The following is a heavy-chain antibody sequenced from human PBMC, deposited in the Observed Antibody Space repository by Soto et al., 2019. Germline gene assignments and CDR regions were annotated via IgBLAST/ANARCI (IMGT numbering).Heavy chain of an antibody. CDR2: IYHRGNT. D-gene: IGHD2-8*02. V-gene: IGHV4-59*01. CDR1: GGSITSYC. CDR3: ARDKYSDSTGTFDF. J-gene: IGHJ4*02. Sequence: SETLSLTCTVSGGSITSYCWTWIRQPPGKGLEWIGDIYHRGNTNYSPSLKSRVTFSVDTSKNQFSLKLSSVTAADTAVYYCARDKYSDSTGTFDFWGQVTLVTVSS.